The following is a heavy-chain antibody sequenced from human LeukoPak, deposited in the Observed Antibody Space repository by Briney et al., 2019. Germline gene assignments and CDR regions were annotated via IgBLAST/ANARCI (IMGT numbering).Heavy chain of an antibody. Sequence: SETLSLTCTVSGGSLSSYYWSWIRQPAGKGLEWIGRIDISGSTNYNPSLKSRVTMSVDTSKNQFSLKLSSVTAADTAVYYCARGYYDSTEGYFDPWGQGNLVTVSS. J-gene: IGHJ5*02. V-gene: IGHV4-4*07. CDR3: ARGYYDSTEGYFDP. D-gene: IGHD3-22*01. CDR2: IDISGST. CDR1: GGSLSSYY.